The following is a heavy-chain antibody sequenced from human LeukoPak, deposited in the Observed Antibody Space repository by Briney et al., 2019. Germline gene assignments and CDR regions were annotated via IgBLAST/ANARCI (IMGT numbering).Heavy chain of an antibody. CDR2: IRYDGSNK. CDR3: VGDRSIAARPDRPAFDI. CDR1: GFTFSSYX. D-gene: IGHD6-6*01. V-gene: IGHV3-30*02. Sequence: LPGGXXRXXCAASGFTFSSYXXHWVRQAPGKXXXXVXXIRYDGSNKYYADSGKGRFTISRDNSKNTLYLQMNSLRAEDTAVYYCVGDRSIAARPDRPAFDIWGQGTMVTVSS. J-gene: IGHJ3*02.